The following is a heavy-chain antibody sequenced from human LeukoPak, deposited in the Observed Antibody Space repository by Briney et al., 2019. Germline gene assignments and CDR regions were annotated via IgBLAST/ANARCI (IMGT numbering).Heavy chain of an antibody. CDR3: ARDRGNTPGDLDY. CDR1: GYTFGDYY. Sequence: ASVKVSCKASGYTFGDYYMHWVRQAPGQGPEWMGWINPRTGVTNYAQKFQGRVTVTRDTSISTAYMELSGLRSDDTAVYSCARDRGNTPGDLDYWGQATLLTVSS. CDR2: INPRTGVT. D-gene: IGHD3-10*01. J-gene: IGHJ4*02. V-gene: IGHV1-2*02.